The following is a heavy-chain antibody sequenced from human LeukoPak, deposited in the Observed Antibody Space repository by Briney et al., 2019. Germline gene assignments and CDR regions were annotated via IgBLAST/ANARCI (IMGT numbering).Heavy chain of an antibody. CDR1: GFTVSSNY. Sequence: GGSPRLSCAASGFTVSSNYMSWVRQAPGKGLEWVSVIYSGGSTYYADSVKGRFTISRDNSKNTLYLQMNSLRAEDTAVYYCARDTIAAAYFDYWGQGTLVTVSS. CDR3: ARDTIAAAYFDY. V-gene: IGHV3-66*01. CDR2: IYSGGST. J-gene: IGHJ4*02. D-gene: IGHD6-13*01.